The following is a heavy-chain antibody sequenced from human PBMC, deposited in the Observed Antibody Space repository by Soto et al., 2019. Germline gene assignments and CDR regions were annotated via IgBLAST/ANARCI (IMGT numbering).Heavy chain of an antibody. V-gene: IGHV4-59*08. D-gene: IGHD3-10*01. CDR3: AKTVVGWGIYYNFPYYNNYMDV. CDR2: IYYSGST. Sequence: SETLSLTCTVSGGSISSYYWSWIRQPPGKGLEWIGYIYYSGSTNYNPSLKSRVTISVDTSKNQFSLKLSSVTAADTAVYYCAKTVVGWGIYYNFPYYNNYMDVGGKGTRATVPS. CDR1: GGSISSYY. J-gene: IGHJ6*03.